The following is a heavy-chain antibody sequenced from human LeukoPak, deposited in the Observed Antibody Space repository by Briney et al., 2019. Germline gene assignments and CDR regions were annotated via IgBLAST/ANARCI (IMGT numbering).Heavy chain of an antibody. J-gene: IGHJ4*02. CDR2: IYHSGST. D-gene: IGHD3-10*01. CDR3: ARGYYYGSGSPTYPTIYYFDY. Sequence: SGTLSLTCAVSGGSISRSNWWSWVRQPPGKGLEWIGEIYHSGSTNYNPSLKSRVTISVDKSKNQFSLKLSSVTAADTAVYYCARGYYYGSGSPTYPTIYYFDYWGQGTLVTVSS. CDR1: GGSISRSNW. V-gene: IGHV4-4*02.